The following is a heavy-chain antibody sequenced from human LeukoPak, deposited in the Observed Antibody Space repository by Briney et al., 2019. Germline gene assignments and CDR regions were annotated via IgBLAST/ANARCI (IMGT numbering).Heavy chain of an antibody. D-gene: IGHD3-10*01. Sequence: RGSLRPSSAPSRLTSCTYVMNWVRQAPGQGLEWVSYISSSGSTIYYADSVKGRFTISRDNTKNTLYLQMNSLRAEDTAVYYCAKETHYYGAGSSLAADYWGQGTLVTVSS. V-gene: IGHV3-48*03. CDR3: AKETHYYGAGSSLAADY. CDR1: RLTSCTYV. J-gene: IGHJ4*02. CDR2: ISSSGSTI.